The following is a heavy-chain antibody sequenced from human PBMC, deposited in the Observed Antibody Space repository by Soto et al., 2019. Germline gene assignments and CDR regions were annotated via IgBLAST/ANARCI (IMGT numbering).Heavy chain of an antibody. J-gene: IGHJ4*02. CDR3: AHTRVYSRSYCFDY. CDR2: IYWDDDK. D-gene: IGHD6-6*01. Sequence: QITLKESGPTLVKPTQTLTLTCTFSGFSLSTSGVGVGWIRQPPGKALEWLALIYWDDDKRYSPSLKSRLTISKDTTKNQVVLTMTNIDPVDTAAHSCAHTRVYSRSYCFDYWGQGTLVTVSS. V-gene: IGHV2-5*02. CDR1: GFSLSTSGVG.